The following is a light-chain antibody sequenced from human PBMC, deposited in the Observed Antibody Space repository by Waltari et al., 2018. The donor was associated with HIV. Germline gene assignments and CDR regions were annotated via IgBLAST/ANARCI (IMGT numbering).Light chain of an antibody. Sequence: DIVLTQSPDSLAVSLGERATINCKSSQNVILGSDNKNHLAWYKQKPGQPPKLLIYWASARESGVPDRFSGSGSGTDFTLTIASLQAEDVAVYYCQQYYTTPPITFGQGTRLDIK. J-gene: IGKJ5*01. CDR3: QQYYTTPPIT. CDR2: WAS. CDR1: QNVILGSDNKNH. V-gene: IGKV4-1*01.